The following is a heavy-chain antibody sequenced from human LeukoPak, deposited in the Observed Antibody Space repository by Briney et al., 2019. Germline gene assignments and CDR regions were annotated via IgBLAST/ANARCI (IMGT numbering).Heavy chain of an antibody. Sequence: ASVKVSCKASGYTFTNYDINWVRQATGQGLEWMGWMNPNSGNTGYAQKFQGRVTITRNTSISTAYMELSSLRSEDTAVYYCARGDAFYYYYYYYMDVWGKGTTVTVSS. V-gene: IGHV1-8*03. CDR3: ARGDAFYYYYYYYMDV. CDR1: GYTFTNYD. CDR2: MNPNSGNT. J-gene: IGHJ6*03.